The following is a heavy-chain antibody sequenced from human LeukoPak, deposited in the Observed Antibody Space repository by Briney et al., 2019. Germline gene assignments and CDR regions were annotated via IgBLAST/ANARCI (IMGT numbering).Heavy chain of an antibody. D-gene: IGHD6-13*01. J-gene: IGHJ5*02. CDR2: ITASDTTK. CDR3: AAASAFSSSWRS. CDR1: GLSFSSYN. V-gene: IGHV3-48*01. Sequence: GGSLRLSCSASGLSFSSYNMNWVRQAPGKGPEWVAYITASDTTKYYADSVKGRFTISRDNAKKSLFLQMNSLTAEDTAVYYCAAASAFSSSWRSWGQGTVVTVSS.